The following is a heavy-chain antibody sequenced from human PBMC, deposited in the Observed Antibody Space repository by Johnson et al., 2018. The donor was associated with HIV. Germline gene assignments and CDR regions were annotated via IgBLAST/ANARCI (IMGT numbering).Heavy chain of an antibody. CDR1: GFTFSSYW. CDR3: ARGARGDLEWLLSGHAFDI. Sequence: VQLVESGGGLVQPGGSLRVSCAASGFTFSSYWMNWVRQAPGKGLEWVAKIKQDGSEKYYVDSVKGRFTISRDKAKNSLYLQMNSLRAEDTAVYYCARGARGDLEWLLSGHAFDIWGQGTMV. D-gene: IGHD3-3*01. J-gene: IGHJ3*02. CDR2: IKQDGSEK. V-gene: IGHV3-7*01.